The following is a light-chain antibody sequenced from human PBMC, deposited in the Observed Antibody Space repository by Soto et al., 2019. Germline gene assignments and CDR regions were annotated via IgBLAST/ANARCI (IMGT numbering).Light chain of an antibody. Sequence: DIQMTQSPSTLSGSVGDRVTITCRASQTISSWWAWYQQKPGKAPKLLIYKASTLKSGVPSRFSGSGSGTEFTLIISNLQPDDFATYYCQHYNSYSEAFGQGTKVEL. CDR3: QHYNSYSEA. CDR2: KAS. V-gene: IGKV1-5*03. CDR1: QTISSW. J-gene: IGKJ1*01.